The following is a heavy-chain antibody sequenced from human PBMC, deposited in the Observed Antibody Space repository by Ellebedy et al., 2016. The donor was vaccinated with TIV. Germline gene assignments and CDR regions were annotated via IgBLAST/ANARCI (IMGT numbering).Heavy chain of an antibody. CDR3: ARGGGSSGWYGFDY. V-gene: IGHV3-11*06. J-gene: IGHJ4*02. D-gene: IGHD6-19*01. CDR1: GFTFSDYF. CDR2: ISGSSSLT. Sequence: PGGSLRLSCVASGFTFSDYFMSWIRQAPGKGLEWVSYISGSSSLTSYADSVRGRFTISRDNAKNSLYLKMNDLRAEDPAMYYCARGGGSSGWYGFDYWGQGTLV.